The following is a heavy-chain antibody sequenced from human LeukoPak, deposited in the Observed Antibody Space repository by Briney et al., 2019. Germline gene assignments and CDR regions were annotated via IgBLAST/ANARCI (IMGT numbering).Heavy chain of an antibody. CDR3: ARDRGYYYDSSAYSRFDY. D-gene: IGHD3-22*01. CDR1: GFTFSSYS. CDR2: ISSSSSYI. J-gene: IGHJ4*02. V-gene: IGHV3-21*01. Sequence: GGSLRLSCAASGFTFSSYSMNWVRQAPGKGLEWVSSISSSSSYIYYADSVKGRFTISRDNAKNSLYLQMNSLRAEDTAVYYCARDRGYYYDSSAYSRFDYWGQGTLVTVSS.